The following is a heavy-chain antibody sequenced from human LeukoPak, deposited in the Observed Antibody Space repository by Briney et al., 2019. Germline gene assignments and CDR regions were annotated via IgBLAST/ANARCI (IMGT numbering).Heavy chain of an antibody. V-gene: IGHV4-34*01. J-gene: IGHJ6*02. CDR1: GGSFSGYY. CDR2: INHSGST. CDR3: ACMTTVTSRYYYGMDV. Sequence: PSETLSLTCAVYGGSFSGYYWSWIRQPPGKGLEWIGEINHSGSTNYNPSLKSRVTISVDTSKNQFSPKLSSVTAADTAVYYCACMTTVTSRYYYGMDVWGQGTTVTVSS. D-gene: IGHD4-17*01.